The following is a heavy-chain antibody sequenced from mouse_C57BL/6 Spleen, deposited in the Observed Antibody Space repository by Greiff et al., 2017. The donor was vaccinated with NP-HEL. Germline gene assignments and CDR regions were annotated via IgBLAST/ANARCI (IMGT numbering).Heavy chain of an antibody. CDR3: ARGYGNYPAWFAY. Sequence: QVQLKQPGAELVMPGASVKLSCKASGYTFTSYWMHWVKQRPGQGLEWIGEIDPSDSYTNYNQKFKGKSTLTVDKSSSTAYMQLSSLTSEDSAVYYCARGYGNYPAWFAYWGQGTLVTVSA. CDR2: IDPSDSYT. J-gene: IGHJ3*01. CDR1: GYTFTSYW. V-gene: IGHV1-69*01. D-gene: IGHD2-10*02.